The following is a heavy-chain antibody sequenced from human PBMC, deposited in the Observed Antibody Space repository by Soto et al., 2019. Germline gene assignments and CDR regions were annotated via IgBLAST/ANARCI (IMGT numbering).Heavy chain of an antibody. D-gene: IGHD6-19*01. J-gene: IGHJ4*02. CDR3: ARDRYSSGWSPVDY. Sequence: GGSLRLSCAASGFTFSSYSMNWVRQAPGKGLEWVSYISSSSSTIYYADSVKGRFTISRDNAKNSLYLQMNSLRAEDTAVYYCARDRYSSGWSPVDYWGQGTLVTVSS. CDR2: ISSSSSTI. CDR1: GFTFSSYS. V-gene: IGHV3-48*04.